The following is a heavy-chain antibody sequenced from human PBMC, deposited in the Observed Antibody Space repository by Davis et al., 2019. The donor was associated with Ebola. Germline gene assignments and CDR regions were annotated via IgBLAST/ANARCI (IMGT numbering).Heavy chain of an antibody. J-gene: IGHJ4*02. CDR3: ARVRDRFRWAPFDY. V-gene: IGHV4-34*01. D-gene: IGHD3-10*01. Sequence: MPSETLSLTCAVYGGSFSGYYWSWIRQPPGKGLEWIGEINHSGSTNYNPSLKSRVTISVDTSKNQFSLKLSSVTAADTAVYYCARVRDRFRWAPFDYWGQGTLVTVSS. CDR1: GGSFSGYY. CDR2: INHSGST.